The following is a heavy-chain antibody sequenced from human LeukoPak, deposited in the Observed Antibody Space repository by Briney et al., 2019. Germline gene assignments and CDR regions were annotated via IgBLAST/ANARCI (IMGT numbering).Heavy chain of an antibody. CDR1: GFTFDDYA. CDR2: ISWNSGSI. V-gene: IGHV3-9*01. J-gene: IGHJ5*02. Sequence: GRSLRLSCAASGFTFDDYAMHWARQAPGKGLEWVSGISWNSGSIGYADSVKGRFTISRDNAKNSLYLQMNSLRAEDTALYYCAKSMVRGVILPNWFDPWGQGTLVTVSS. CDR3: AKSMVRGVILPNWFDP. D-gene: IGHD3-10*01.